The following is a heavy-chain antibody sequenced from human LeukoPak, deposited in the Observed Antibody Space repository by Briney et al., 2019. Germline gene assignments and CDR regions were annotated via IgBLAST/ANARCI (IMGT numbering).Heavy chain of an antibody. D-gene: IGHD6-13*01. CDR3: ATRMYSRPFDY. V-gene: IGHV4-61*02. J-gene: IGHJ4*02. CDR2: IYTSGST. CDR1: GGSISSGSYY. Sequence: SQTLSLTCTVSGGSISSGSYYWSWIRQPAGKGLEWIGRIYTSGSTNYNPSLKSRVTISVDTSKNQFSLKLSSVTAADTAVYYCATRMYSRPFDYWGQGTLVTVSS.